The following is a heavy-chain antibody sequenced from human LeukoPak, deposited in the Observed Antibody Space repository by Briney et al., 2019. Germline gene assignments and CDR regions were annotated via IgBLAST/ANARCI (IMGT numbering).Heavy chain of an antibody. CDR1: GGSISSYY. V-gene: IGHV4-59*01. CDR2: IYYSGST. J-gene: IGHJ4*02. CDR3: ARERVGGGYDYFDY. D-gene: IGHD1-26*01. Sequence: PSETLSLTCTVSGGSISSYYWSWIRQPPGKGLEWIGYIYYSGSTNYNPSLKSRVTIPVDTSKNQFSLKLSSVTAADTAVYYCARERVGGGYDYFDYWGQGTLVTVSS.